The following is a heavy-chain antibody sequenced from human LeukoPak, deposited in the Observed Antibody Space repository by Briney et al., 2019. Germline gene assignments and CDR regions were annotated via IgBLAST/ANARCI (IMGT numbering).Heavy chain of an antibody. CDR1: GYTFTSYG. V-gene: IGHV1-8*02. CDR3: ARVYYGSGSYYHYYYYYYMDV. J-gene: IGHJ6*03. Sequence: ASVKVSCKASGYTFTSYGISWVRQATGQGLEWMGWMNPNSGNTGYAQKFQGRVTMTRNTSISTAYMELSSLRSEDTAVYYCARVYYGSGSYYHYYYYYYMDVWGKGTTVTISS. D-gene: IGHD3-10*01. CDR2: MNPNSGNT.